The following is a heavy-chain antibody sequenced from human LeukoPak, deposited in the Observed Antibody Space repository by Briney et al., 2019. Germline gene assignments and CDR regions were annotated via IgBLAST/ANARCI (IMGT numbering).Heavy chain of an antibody. CDR2: ISASTNNT. D-gene: IGHD3-22*01. CDR3: ASAIVVAPAGASFDC. Sequence: GGSLRLSCAASGFTFSSYSMSWVRQPPGKGLEWVSSISASTNNTNYADSVKGRFTVSRDNAKNSLYLQINSLRYKDTALYFGASAIVVAPAGASFDCWGRGTLVTVSS. J-gene: IGHJ4*02. V-gene: IGHV3-48*02. CDR1: GFTFSSYS.